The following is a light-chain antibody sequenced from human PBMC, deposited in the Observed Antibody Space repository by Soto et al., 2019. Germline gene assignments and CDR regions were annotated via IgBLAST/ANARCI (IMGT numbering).Light chain of an antibody. CDR2: GAS. V-gene: IGKV3-15*01. J-gene: IGKJ4*01. CDR1: QSVSSN. Sequence: ETVMTQSPATLSVSPGDRATLSCRASQSVSSNLAWYQQIPGQAPRLLIYGASTRATGIPGRFSGSGSGTEFTLTISSLQSEDFAVYYCQQYNNWLSFGGGTKVEIK. CDR3: QQYNNWLS.